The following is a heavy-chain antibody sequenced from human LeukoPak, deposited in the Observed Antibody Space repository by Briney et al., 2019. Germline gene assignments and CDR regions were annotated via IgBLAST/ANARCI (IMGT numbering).Heavy chain of an antibody. CDR1: GFSSYS. CDR3: ARDPWGTHAY. D-gene: IGHD3-16*01. CDR2: ISSGSDYI. Sequence: GGSLRLSCAASGFSSYSLNWVRQAPGKGLEWVSSISSGSDYIYYADSVKGRFTISRDNAKNSLYLQMNSLRAEDTAIYYCARDPWGTHAYWGQGTLVTVSS. J-gene: IGHJ4*02. V-gene: IGHV3-21*01.